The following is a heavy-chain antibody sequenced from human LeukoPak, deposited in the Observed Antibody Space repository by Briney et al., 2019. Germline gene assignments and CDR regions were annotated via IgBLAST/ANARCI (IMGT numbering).Heavy chain of an antibody. J-gene: IGHJ5*02. D-gene: IGHD3-10*01. CDR1: GGSISSSSYY. V-gene: IGHV4-39*07. CDR2: IYYSGST. Sequence: SETLSLTCTVSGGSISSSSYYWGWIRQPPGKGLEWIGNIYYSGSTYYNPSLKSRVTISVDTSKNQFSLKLSSVTAADTAVYYCARDDSHYYGSGRSYNWFDPWGQGTLVTVSS. CDR3: ARDDSHYYGSGRSYNWFDP.